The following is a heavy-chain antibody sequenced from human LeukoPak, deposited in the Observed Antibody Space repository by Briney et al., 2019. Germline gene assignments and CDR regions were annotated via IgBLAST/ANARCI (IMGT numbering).Heavy chain of an antibody. Sequence: SETLSLTCTVSGGSISRYYWSWIRQPPGKGLEWIGYIYYSGSTNYNPSLKSRVTISVDTSKNQFSLKLSSVTAADTAVYYCARHVLDSSSWFDYWGQGTLVTVSS. CDR2: IYYSGST. J-gene: IGHJ4*02. CDR3: ARHVLDSSSWFDY. V-gene: IGHV4-59*08. CDR1: GGSISRYY. D-gene: IGHD6-13*01.